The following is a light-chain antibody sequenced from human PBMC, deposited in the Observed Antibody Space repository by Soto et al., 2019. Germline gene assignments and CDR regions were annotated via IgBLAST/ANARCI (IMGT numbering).Light chain of an antibody. J-gene: IGKJ3*01. CDR3: QQYYNTPRFT. V-gene: IGKV4-1*01. CDR2: WAS. CDR1: QSVLYSSNNKNY. Sequence: DIVMTQSPDSLAVSLGERATINWKSSQSVLYSSNNKNYLAWYQQKPGQPPKLLIYWASTRESRAPDRFSGSGSGTDSALAIISLLAEDVAVYYCQQYYNTPRFTVGPGTKVDIK.